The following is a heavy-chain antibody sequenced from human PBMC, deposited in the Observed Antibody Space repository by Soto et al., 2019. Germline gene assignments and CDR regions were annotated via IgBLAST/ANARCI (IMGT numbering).Heavy chain of an antibody. CDR2: ISAYNGNT. D-gene: IGHD2-15*01. J-gene: IGHJ3*02. CDR3: PKECSGGSCYSHDAFDI. CDR1: GYTFTSYG. V-gene: IGHV1-18*01. Sequence: QVQLVQSGAEVKKPGASVKVSCKASGYTFTSYGISWVRQAPGQGLEWMGWISAYNGNTNYAQKLQGRVTMTTDTPTSTAYMELRSLRADDTAVYYCPKECSGGSCYSHDAFDIWGQGTMVTVSS.